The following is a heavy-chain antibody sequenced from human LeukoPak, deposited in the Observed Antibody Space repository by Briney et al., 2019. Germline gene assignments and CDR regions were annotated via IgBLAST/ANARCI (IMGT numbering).Heavy chain of an antibody. J-gene: IGHJ5*02. CDR1: GFTFSSYG. V-gene: IGHV3-21*01. D-gene: IGHD3-22*01. CDR2: ISGSGTFI. Sequence: PGGSLRLSCAASGFTFSSYGMHWVRQAPGTGLEWVASISGSGTFILYADSLKGRFTISRDNTKNSLFLQMNSLRGEDTAVYYCARDTVGYSSGWFDQWGQGTRVTVSS. CDR3: ARDTVGYSSGWFDQ.